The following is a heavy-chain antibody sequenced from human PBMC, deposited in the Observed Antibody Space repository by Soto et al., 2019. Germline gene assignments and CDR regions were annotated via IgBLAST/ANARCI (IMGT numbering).Heavy chain of an antibody. CDR3: AKDHDLAAAGYYFDY. Sequence: GGSLRLSCAASGFTFSRHAMHWVRQAPGKGLEWVAVISTDGRDKYHADSVKGRFTISRDNSKNTLYLQMNSLRAEDTAVYYCAKDHDLAAAGYYFDYWGQGTLVTVSS. CDR1: GFTFSRHA. D-gene: IGHD6-13*01. CDR2: ISTDGRDK. J-gene: IGHJ4*02. V-gene: IGHV3-30*04.